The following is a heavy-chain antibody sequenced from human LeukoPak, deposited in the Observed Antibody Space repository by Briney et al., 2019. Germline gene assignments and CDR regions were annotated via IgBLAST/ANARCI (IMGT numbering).Heavy chain of an antibody. D-gene: IGHD2-15*01. CDR1: GVTFSSYV. J-gene: IGHJ4*02. CDR2: ISGSGGST. V-gene: IGHV3-23*01. CDR3: AKFALRYCSGGSCHPFDY. Sequence: GGSLRLSCAASGVTFSSYVMSWVRQAPGKGLEWVSAISGSGGSTYYAHSVKGRFIISRDNSKNTLYLQMNSLRAEDTAVYYCAKFALRYCSGGSCHPFDYWGQGTLVTVSS.